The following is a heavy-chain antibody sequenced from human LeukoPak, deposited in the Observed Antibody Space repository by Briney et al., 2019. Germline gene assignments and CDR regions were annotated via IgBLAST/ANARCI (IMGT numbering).Heavy chain of an antibody. CDR1: GYTFSGYY. CDR2: INPNSGGT. J-gene: IGHJ4*02. Sequence: ASVKVSCKAYGYTFSGYYMHWVRQAPGQGLEWMGWINPNSGGTNYAQKFQGRVTMTRDTSISTAYMELSRLRSDDTAVYYCARGGTLLRYGLDYWGQGTLVTVSS. V-gene: IGHV1-2*02. D-gene: IGHD3-9*01. CDR3: ARGGTLLRYGLDY.